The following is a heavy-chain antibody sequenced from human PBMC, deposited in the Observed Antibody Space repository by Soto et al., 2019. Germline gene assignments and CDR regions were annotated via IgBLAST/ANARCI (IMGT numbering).Heavy chain of an antibody. V-gene: IGHV3-23*01. CDR3: AKILSTVTTYYYGMDA. CDR1: GFSFSTYP. Sequence: GSLRLSCAASGFSFSTYPMVWVRQAPGKRLEAVSSISGSGDKTYYKDSVKGRFTISRDNSKNTVDLQMNSLRPEDTAVYYCAKILSTVTTYYYGMDAWGQGTTVTVSS. J-gene: IGHJ6*02. D-gene: IGHD4-17*01. CDR2: ISGSGDKT.